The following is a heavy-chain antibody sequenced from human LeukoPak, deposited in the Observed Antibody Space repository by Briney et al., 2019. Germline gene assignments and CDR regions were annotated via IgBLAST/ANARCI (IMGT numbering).Heavy chain of an antibody. CDR1: AVTFSSYV. CDR2: ISGSGGST. CDR3: AKNRGYSYGPEDY. Sequence: GGSLRLSCAALAVTFSSYVMSWVRQAPGKGLEWVSVISGSGGSTYYADSVKGRFTISRDDSKNTLYLQMNSLRAEDTAVYYCAKNRGYSYGPEDYWGQGTLVTVSS. J-gene: IGHJ4*02. D-gene: IGHD5-18*01. V-gene: IGHV3-23*01.